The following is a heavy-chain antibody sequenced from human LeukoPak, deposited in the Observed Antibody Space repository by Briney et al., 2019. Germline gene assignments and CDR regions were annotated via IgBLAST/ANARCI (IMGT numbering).Heavy chain of an antibody. Sequence: SETLSLTCTVSGGSISSGSYYWSWIRQPAGKGLEWIGRIYTSGSTNYNPSLKSRVTISVDTSKNQFSLKLSSVTAADTAVYYCARDPAIVVVITESWFDPWGQGTLVTVSS. D-gene: IGHD3-22*01. J-gene: IGHJ5*02. V-gene: IGHV4-61*02. CDR3: ARDPAIVVVITESWFDP. CDR1: GGSISSGSYY. CDR2: IYTSGST.